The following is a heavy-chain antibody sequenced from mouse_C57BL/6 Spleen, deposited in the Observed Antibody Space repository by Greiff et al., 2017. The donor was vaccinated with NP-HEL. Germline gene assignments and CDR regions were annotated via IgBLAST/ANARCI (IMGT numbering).Heavy chain of an antibody. J-gene: IGHJ1*03. V-gene: IGHV5-17*01. D-gene: IGHD4-1*01. CDR2: ISSGSSTI. CDR1: GFTFSDYG. CDR3: ARQTGTYWYFDV. Sequence: DVKLVESGGGLVKPGGSLKLSCAASGFTFSDYGMHWVRQAPEKGLEWVAYISSGSSTIYYADTVQGRFTISRDNAKNTLFLQMTSLRSEDTAMYYCARQTGTYWYFDVWGTGTTVTVSS.